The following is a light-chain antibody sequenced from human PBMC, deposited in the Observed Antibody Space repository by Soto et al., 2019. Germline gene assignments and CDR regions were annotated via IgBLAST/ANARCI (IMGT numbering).Light chain of an antibody. CDR2: GAS. V-gene: IGKV3-20*01. Sequence: EIVLTQSPGTLSLSPGERATLSCRASQSVSSSYLAWYQQKPGQAPRLLIYGASSRATGIPDRFSGSGYGTDCTLTIIRLEPEDFAVYYCQQYGSSPRTFGQGTKVEIK. CDR3: QQYGSSPRT. J-gene: IGKJ1*01. CDR1: QSVSSSY.